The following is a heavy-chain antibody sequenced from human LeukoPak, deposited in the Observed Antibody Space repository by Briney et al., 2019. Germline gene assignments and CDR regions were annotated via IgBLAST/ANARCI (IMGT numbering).Heavy chain of an antibody. J-gene: IGHJ5*02. D-gene: IGHD3-9*01. Sequence: GASVKVSCKASGYTFTSYDINWVRQATGQGLEWMGWMNPNSGNTGYAQKFQGRVTMTRNTSISTAYMELSSLRSEDTAVYYCARGRDWVLRYFDRPGSDLRFDPWGQGTLVTVSS. CDR3: ARGRDWVLRYFDRPGSDLRFDP. CDR2: MNPNSGNT. CDR1: GYTFTSYD. V-gene: IGHV1-8*01.